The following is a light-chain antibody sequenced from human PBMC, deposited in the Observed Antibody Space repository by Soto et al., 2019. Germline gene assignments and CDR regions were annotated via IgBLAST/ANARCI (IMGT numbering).Light chain of an antibody. J-gene: IGLJ3*02. CDR1: SSDVGGYNY. V-gene: IGLV2-14*01. CDR2: EVS. Sequence: QSVLTQPASVSGSPGQSITISCTGTSSDVGGYNYVSWYQQHPGKAPKLMIYEVSNRPSGVSFRFSGSKSGNTASLTISGLQAEDGADYYCAAWDDSLNGWVFGGGTKVTVL. CDR3: AAWDDSLNGWV.